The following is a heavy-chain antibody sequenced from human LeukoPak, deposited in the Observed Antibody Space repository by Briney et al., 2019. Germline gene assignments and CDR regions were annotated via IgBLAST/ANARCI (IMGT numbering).Heavy chain of an antibody. Sequence: ASVKVSCKASGYIFTSYGISWVRQAPGQGLEWMGRIIPILGIANYAQKFQGRVTITADKSTSTAYMELSSLRSEDTAVYYCARGGGGLSDYYGSGSYELFDYWGQGTLVTVSS. CDR3: ARGGGGLSDYYGSGSYELFDY. V-gene: IGHV1-69*04. CDR2: IIPILGIA. J-gene: IGHJ4*02. CDR1: GYIFTSYG. D-gene: IGHD3-10*01.